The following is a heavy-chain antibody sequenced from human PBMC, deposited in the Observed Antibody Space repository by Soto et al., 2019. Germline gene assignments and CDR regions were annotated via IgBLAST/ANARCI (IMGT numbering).Heavy chain of an antibody. CDR3: AKDLH. J-gene: IGHJ4*02. CDR2: ISYDGSNK. CDR1: GFTFSSYG. V-gene: IGHV3-30*18. Sequence: GGSLRLSCAASGFTFSSYGMHRVRQAPGKGLEWVAVISYDGSNKYYADSVKGRFTISRDNSKNTLYLQMNSLRAEDTAVYYCAKDLHWGQGTLVTVSS.